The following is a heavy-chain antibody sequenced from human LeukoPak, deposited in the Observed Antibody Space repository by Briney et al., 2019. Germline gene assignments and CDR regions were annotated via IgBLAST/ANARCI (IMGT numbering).Heavy chain of an antibody. V-gene: IGHV1-3*01. CDR3: ARYSGYDLFDY. Sequence: ASVKVSCKASGYTFTSYAMHWVRQAPGQRLEWMGWINAGNGNTKYSRKFQGRVTITRDTSASTAYMELSSLRSEDTAVYYCARYSGYDLFDYWGQGTLVTVSS. J-gene: IGHJ4*02. CDR2: INAGNGNT. CDR1: GYTFTSYA. D-gene: IGHD5-12*01.